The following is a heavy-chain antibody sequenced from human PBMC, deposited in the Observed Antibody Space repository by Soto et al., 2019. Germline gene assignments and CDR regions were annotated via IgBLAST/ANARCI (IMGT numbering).Heavy chain of an antibody. CDR2: ISYDGGRK. CDR1: GFTFSNYP. D-gene: IGHD2-21*02. J-gene: IGHJ4*01. CDR3: ASDRSGGGNSGPDY. Sequence: PGGSLRLSCAASGFTFSNYPMHRVRQAPGKGLEWVAVISYDGGRKYYADSVRGRFTMSRDNSKKMVYLQMNSLRAEDTAVYYCASDRSGGGNSGPDYWGHGNLVTVSS. V-gene: IGHV3-30-3*01.